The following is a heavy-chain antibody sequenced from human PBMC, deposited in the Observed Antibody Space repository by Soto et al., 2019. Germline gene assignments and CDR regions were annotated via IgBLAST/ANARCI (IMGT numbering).Heavy chain of an antibody. CDR1: EFNFRSYG. J-gene: IGHJ4*02. Sequence: QMQLVESGGGVVQPGRSVRLSCAASEFNFRSYGMHWVRQAPGKGLEWVAVISYDGSAKWYVDSVKGRFTISRDTSKNILYLQMNSLRAEDTAVYYCAKDEGAEEDILTGYPLFDYRGQGILVTVSS. CDR2: ISYDGSAK. D-gene: IGHD3-9*01. V-gene: IGHV3-30*18. CDR3: AKDEGAEEDILTGYPLFDY.